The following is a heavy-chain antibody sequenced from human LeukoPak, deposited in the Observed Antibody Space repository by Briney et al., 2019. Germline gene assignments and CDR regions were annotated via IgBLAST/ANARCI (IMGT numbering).Heavy chain of an antibody. Sequence: GGSLKLPCSASGFTVSSNYMNWVRQAPGKGLEWVSYISSSGSTIYYADPVKGRFTISRDNAKNSLYLQMNSLRAEDTAVYYCARGPSGYHNTGGKGTLVTVSS. D-gene: IGHD5-12*01. CDR2: ISSSGSTI. CDR1: GFTVSSNY. CDR3: ARGPSGYHNT. V-gene: IGHV3-48*04. J-gene: IGHJ4*02.